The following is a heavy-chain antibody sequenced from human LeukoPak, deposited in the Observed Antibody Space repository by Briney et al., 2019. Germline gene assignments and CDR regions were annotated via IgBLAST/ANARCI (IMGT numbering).Heavy chain of an antibody. Sequence: ASVKVSCKASGGTFSSYAISWVRQAPGQGLEWMGGIIPIFGTANYAQKFQGRVTITADESTSTAYMELGSLRSEDTAVYYCARDWPPTPIIVVVPAAIYGMDVWGQGTTVTVSS. CDR2: IIPIFGTA. CDR1: GGTFSSYA. V-gene: IGHV1-69*01. CDR3: ARDWPPTPIIVVVPAAIYGMDV. J-gene: IGHJ6*02. D-gene: IGHD2-2*01.